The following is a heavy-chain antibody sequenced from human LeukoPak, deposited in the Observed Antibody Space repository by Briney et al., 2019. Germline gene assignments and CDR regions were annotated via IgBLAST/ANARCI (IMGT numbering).Heavy chain of an antibody. J-gene: IGHJ5*02. CDR3: ARHGHYTSLDP. CDR1: GGSISGSDYY. CDR2: MYYGRNT. D-gene: IGHD3-3*01. V-gene: IGHV4-39*01. Sequence: PSETLSLTCTVSGGSISGSDYYWAWIRQPPGKGPEWIVSMYYGRNTYYNPSLNSRVTISVDTSKNHFSLNLSSVTAADTAVYYCARHGHYTSLDPWGQGILVTVSS.